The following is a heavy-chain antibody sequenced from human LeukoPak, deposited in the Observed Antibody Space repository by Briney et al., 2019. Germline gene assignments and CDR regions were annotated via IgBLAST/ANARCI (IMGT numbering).Heavy chain of an antibody. Sequence: GGSLRLSCAASGFTFSSYAMSWVRQAPGKGLEWVSTISNSGGSTYYADSVKGRFTISRDNSKNTLYLQMNSLRAEDTAVYYCANPLTMIPGYWGQGTLVTVSS. CDR3: ANPLTMIPGY. CDR2: ISNSGGST. V-gene: IGHV3-23*01. CDR1: GFTFSSYA. J-gene: IGHJ4*02. D-gene: IGHD3-22*01.